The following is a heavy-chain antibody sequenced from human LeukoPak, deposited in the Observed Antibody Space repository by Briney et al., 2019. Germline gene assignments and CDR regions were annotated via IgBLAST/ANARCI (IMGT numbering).Heavy chain of an antibody. V-gene: IGHV4-31*03. Sequence: SQTLSLTCTVSGGSISSGGYYWSWIRQHPGKGLEWIGYIYYSGSTYYNPSLKSRVTISVDTSKNQFSLKLSSVTAADTAVYYCARVGTTTVTTYVFDYWGQGTLVTVSS. J-gene: IGHJ4*02. CDR1: GGSISSGGYY. D-gene: IGHD4-17*01. CDR2: IYYSGST. CDR3: ARVGTTTVTTYVFDY.